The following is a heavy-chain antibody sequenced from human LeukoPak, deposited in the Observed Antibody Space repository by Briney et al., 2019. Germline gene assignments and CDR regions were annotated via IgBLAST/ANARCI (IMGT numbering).Heavy chain of an antibody. CDR1: GGSISSYY. Sequence: SETLSLTCTVSGGSISSYYWSWLRQPPGKGLEWVGYIYYSGSTNYNPSLKSRVTISVDTSKNQFSLKLSSVTAADTAVYYCAREPTIFGVVFGMDVWGQGTTVTLSP. J-gene: IGHJ6*01. CDR2: IYYSGST. D-gene: IGHD3-3*01. V-gene: IGHV4-59*01. CDR3: AREPTIFGVVFGMDV.